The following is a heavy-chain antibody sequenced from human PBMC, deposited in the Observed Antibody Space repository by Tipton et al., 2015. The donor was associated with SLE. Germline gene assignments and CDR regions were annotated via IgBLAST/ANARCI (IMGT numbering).Heavy chain of an antibody. D-gene: IGHD2-15*01. CDR3: AGRHSPY. CDR2: IYTSGST. Sequence: GLVKPSETLSLTCTVSGGSISSYYWSWIRQPPGKGLEWIGYIYTSGSTNYNPSLKSRVTISVDTSKNQFSLKLSSVTAADTAVYYCAGRHSPYWGQGTLVTVSS. J-gene: IGHJ4*02. CDR1: GGSISSYY. V-gene: IGHV4-4*09.